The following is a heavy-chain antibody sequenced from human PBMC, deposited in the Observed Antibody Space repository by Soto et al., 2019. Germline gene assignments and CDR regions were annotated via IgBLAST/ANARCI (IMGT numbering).Heavy chain of an antibody. CDR3: ARNKWGTGYFDF. Sequence: QVQLVQSGAEAKKPGASVKVSCKASGYTFTSFDINWVRQATGQGLEWLGWMTPNTGNTGYAQKFQGRITMTRDTSTSTAYMELNSLTYEDSAVYYCARNKWGTGYFDFWGHGNLVTVSS. D-gene: IGHD7-27*01. CDR1: GYTFTSFD. V-gene: IGHV1-8*01. CDR2: MTPNTGNT. J-gene: IGHJ4*01.